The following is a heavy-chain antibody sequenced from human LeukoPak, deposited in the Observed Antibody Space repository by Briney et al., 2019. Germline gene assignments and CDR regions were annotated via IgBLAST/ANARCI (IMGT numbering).Heavy chain of an antibody. CDR2: INHSGST. CDR3: ASGHRYGELNGWFDP. CDR1: GGSISSYY. V-gene: IGHV4-34*01. J-gene: IGHJ5*02. Sequence: SETLSLTCTVSGGSISSYYWSWIRQPPGKGLEWIGEINHSGSTNYNPSLKSRVTISVDTSKNQFYLKLSSVTAADTAVYYCASGHRYGELNGWFDPWGQGTLVTVSS. D-gene: IGHD4-17*01.